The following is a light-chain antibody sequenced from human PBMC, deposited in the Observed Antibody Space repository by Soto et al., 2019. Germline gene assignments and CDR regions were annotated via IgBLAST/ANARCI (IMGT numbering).Light chain of an antibody. CDR2: GAS. Sequence: DIQMTQSPSSLSASVGDRVTITCRASQSISNSLNWYQQRPGKAPNVLIYGASSLQSGVPSRFGGSGSGTDFTLTISSLQPEDFAAYYGQQSYSTPYTFGLGTKLDIK. CDR3: QQSYSTPYT. V-gene: IGKV1-39*01. J-gene: IGKJ2*01. CDR1: QSISNS.